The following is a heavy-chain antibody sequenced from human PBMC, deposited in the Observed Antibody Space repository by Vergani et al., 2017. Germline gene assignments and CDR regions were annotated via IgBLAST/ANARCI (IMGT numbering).Heavy chain of an antibody. CDR2: INHSGST. D-gene: IGHD6-13*01. CDR1: GGSFSGYY. J-gene: IGHJ4*02. CDR3: ARGAVEQQLDDY. Sequence: QVQLQQWGAGLLKPSETLSLTCAVYGGSFSGYYWSWIRQPPGKGLEWIGEINHSGSTNYKPSLKSRVTISVDTSKNQFSLKLSSVTAADTAVYYCARGAVEQQLDDYWGQGTLVTVSS. V-gene: IGHV4-34*01.